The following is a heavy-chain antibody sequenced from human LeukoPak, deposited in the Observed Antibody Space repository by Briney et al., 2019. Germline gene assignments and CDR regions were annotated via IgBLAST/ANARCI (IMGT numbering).Heavy chain of an antibody. D-gene: IGHD3-3*01. Sequence: ASVKVSCKASGYTFTSYGISWVRQAPGQGLEWMGWVSTYNDNTKYAQKLQGRVTMTTDTSTTTAYMELRSLRSDDTAVYYCARLDFWSGYYFDYWGQGSLVTVSS. CDR1: GYTFTSYG. CDR3: ARLDFWSGYYFDY. CDR2: VSTYNDNT. V-gene: IGHV1-18*01. J-gene: IGHJ4*02.